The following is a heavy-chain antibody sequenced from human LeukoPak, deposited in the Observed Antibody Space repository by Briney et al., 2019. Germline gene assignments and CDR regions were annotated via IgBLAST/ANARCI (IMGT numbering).Heavy chain of an antibody. CDR3: ARRRGLDAFDI. D-gene: IGHD3-16*01. CDR2: INPSGGST. J-gene: IGHJ3*02. Sequence: ASVKVSCKASGYTFTSYYMHWVRQAPGQGLEWMGIINPSGGSTSYAQKFQGRVTMTRDTSTSTVYMELSSLRPEDTAVYYCARRRGLDAFDIWGQGTMVTVSS. CDR1: GYTFTSYY. V-gene: IGHV1-46*01.